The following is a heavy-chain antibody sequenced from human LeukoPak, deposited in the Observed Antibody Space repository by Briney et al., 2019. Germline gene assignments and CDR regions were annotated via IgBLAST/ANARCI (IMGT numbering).Heavy chain of an antibody. V-gene: IGHV4-59*01. D-gene: IGHD5-18*01. Sequence: SETPSLTCTVSGGSISTYYWNWIRQPPGKGLEWIGYIYYSGSTNYNPSLKSRVTISVDTSRNQFSLRVSSVTAADTAVYYCARSRGYTYGFDYWGQGTLVTVSS. J-gene: IGHJ4*02. CDR2: IYYSGST. CDR1: GGSISTYY. CDR3: ARSRGYTYGFDY.